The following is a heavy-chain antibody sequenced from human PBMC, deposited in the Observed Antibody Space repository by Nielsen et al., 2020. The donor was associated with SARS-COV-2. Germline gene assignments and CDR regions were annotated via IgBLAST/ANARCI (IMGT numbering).Heavy chain of an antibody. J-gene: IGHJ1*01. CDR1: GGSFSGYY. Sequence: GSLRLSCAVYGGSFSGYYWSWIRQPPGKGLEWIGEINHSGSTNYNPSLKSRVTISVDTSKNQFSLKLSSVTAADTAVYYCARHRAAAGRFCFQHWGQGTLVTVSS. V-gene: IGHV4-34*01. CDR3: ARHRAAAGRFCFQH. CDR2: INHSGST. D-gene: IGHD6-13*01.